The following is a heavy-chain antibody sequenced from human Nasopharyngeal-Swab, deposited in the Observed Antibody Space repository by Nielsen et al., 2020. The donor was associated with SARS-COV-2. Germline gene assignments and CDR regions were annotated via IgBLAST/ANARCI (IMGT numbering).Heavy chain of an antibody. Sequence: GESLKISCAASGFTFSSYGMHWVRQAPGKGLEWVAVISYDGSNKYYADSVKGRFTISRDNSKNTLYLQMNSLRAGDTAVYYCARLTVAEGAFDIWGQGTVVTVSS. CDR1: GFTFSSYG. D-gene: IGHD1-20*01. CDR2: ISYDGSNK. J-gene: IGHJ3*02. V-gene: IGHV3-30*03. CDR3: ARLTVAEGAFDI.